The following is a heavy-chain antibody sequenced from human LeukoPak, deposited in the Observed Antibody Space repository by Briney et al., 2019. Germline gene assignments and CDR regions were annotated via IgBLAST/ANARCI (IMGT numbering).Heavy chain of an antibody. Sequence: PGGSLRLSCAASGFTFSSYWMSWVRQAPGKGLEWVANIKQDGSEKYYVDSVKGRFTISRDNAKNSLYLQMNSLRAEDTAVYYCAREDANDRLVGAPSVEYWGQGTLVTVSS. J-gene: IGHJ4*02. V-gene: IGHV3-7*01. CDR2: IKQDGSEK. CDR3: AREDANDRLVGAPSVEY. CDR1: GFTFSSYW. D-gene: IGHD1-26*01.